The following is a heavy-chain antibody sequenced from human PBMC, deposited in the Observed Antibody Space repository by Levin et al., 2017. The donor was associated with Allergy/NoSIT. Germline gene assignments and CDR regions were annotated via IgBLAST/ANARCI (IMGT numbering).Heavy chain of an antibody. D-gene: IGHD6-13*01. CDR3: ARAWAEQQRTRGYYYYYMDV. CDR1: AFTVSSNY. J-gene: IGHJ6*03. CDR2: IFSGGNT. V-gene: IGHV3-66*02. Sequence: GGSLRLSCAASAFTVSSNYMTWVRQAPGKGLEWVSVIFSGGNTYYADSVKGRFTISRDNSKNTLFLQMNSLRTEDTAVYYCARAWAEQQRTRGYYYYYMDVWGKGTTVTVSS.